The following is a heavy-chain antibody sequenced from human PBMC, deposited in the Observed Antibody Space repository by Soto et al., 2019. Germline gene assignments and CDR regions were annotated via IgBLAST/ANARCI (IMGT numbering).Heavy chain of an antibody. CDR3: ARGLPGEYYFDY. V-gene: IGHV4-30-2*01. CDR2: IYHSGST. Sequence: TLSLTCAVSGGSISSGGYSWSWIRQPPGKGLEWIGYIYHSGSTYYNPSLKSRVTISVDRSKNQFSLKLSSVTAADTAVYYCARGLPGEYYFDYWGQGTLVTVSS. CDR1: GGSISSGGYS. J-gene: IGHJ4*02. D-gene: IGHD2-2*01.